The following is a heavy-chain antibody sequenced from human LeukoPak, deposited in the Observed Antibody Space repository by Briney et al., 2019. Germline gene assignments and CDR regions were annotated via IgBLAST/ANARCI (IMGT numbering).Heavy chain of an antibody. J-gene: IGHJ6*02. Sequence: PGGSLRLSCAASAFTFSSYAMSWVRQAPGKGLEWVSSISSSSSYIYYADSVKGRFTISRDNAKNSLYLQMNSLRAEDTAVYYCARETDIVVVPADYYYYGMDVWGQGTTVTVSS. CDR2: ISSSSSYI. CDR1: AFTFSSYA. CDR3: ARETDIVVVPADYYYYGMDV. V-gene: IGHV3-21*01. D-gene: IGHD2-2*01.